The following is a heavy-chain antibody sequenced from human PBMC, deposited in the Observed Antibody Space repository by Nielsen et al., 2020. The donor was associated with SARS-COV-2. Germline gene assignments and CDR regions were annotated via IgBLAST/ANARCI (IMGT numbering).Heavy chain of an antibody. CDR1: GFSLSTSGMC. D-gene: IGHD3-3*01. CDR2: IDWDDDK. J-gene: IGHJ3*02. V-gene: IGHV2-70*11. Sequence: SGPTLAKPLQTTTLTCTFSGFSLSTSGMCVSWIRQPPGKALEWLARIDWDDDKYYRTSLKTRLTISKDTSKNQVVLTMTNMDPVDTATYYCARSITIFGVVGDAFDIWGQGTMVTVSS. CDR3: ARSITIFGVVGDAFDI.